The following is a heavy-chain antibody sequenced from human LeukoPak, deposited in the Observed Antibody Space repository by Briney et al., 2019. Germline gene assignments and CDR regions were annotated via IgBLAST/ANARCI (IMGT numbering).Heavy chain of an antibody. Sequence: GGSLRLSCAASGFTFSDYYMSWIRQAPGKGLEWVSYISSSGSTIYYADSVKGRFTISRDNAKNSLYLQMNSLRAEDTAVYYCARDGAVRDFWSGYYYDYYYYMDVWGKGTTVTVSS. CDR3: ARDGAVRDFWSGYYYDYYYYMDV. D-gene: IGHD3-3*01. CDR2: ISSSGSTI. J-gene: IGHJ6*03. CDR1: GFTFSDYY. V-gene: IGHV3-11*04.